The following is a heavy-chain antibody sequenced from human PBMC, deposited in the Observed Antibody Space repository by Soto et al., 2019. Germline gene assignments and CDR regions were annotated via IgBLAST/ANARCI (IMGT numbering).Heavy chain of an antibody. V-gene: IGHV4-39*01. D-gene: IGHD3-9*01. CDR2: IFYTGNT. CDR3: VRLLDPLKYFDWMSNDF. CDR1: GIAISKYDYH. J-gene: IGHJ4*02. Sequence: SGTLSLTCTVPGIAISKYDYHWGWIRQPPGKGLEWIGSIFYTGNTYYKSSLESRITISVDTSKNQFSLNLRSVTAADTAVYYCVRLLDPLKYFDWMSNDFWGQGTQVTVSS.